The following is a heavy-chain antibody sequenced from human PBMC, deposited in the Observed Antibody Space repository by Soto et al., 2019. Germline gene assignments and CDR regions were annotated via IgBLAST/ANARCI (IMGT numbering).Heavy chain of an antibody. V-gene: IGHV4-59*12. Sequence: SETLSLTCTVSGGPISSYYWSWIRQPPGKGLEWIGYIYQSGSTYYNPSLKSRVTISVDWSKNQFALELSSVTAADTAVYYCARESRSSRYDSSGYSQFWFFDLWGRGTLVTVSS. CDR2: IYQSGST. J-gene: IGHJ2*01. CDR1: GGPISSYY. CDR3: ARESRSSRYDSSGYSQFWFFDL. D-gene: IGHD3-22*01.